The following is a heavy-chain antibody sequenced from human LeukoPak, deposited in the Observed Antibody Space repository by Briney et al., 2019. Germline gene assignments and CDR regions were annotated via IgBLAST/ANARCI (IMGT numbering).Heavy chain of an antibody. J-gene: IGHJ2*01. V-gene: IGHV3-7*01. Sequence: GGSLRLSCAASGFTFSSYWMNWVRQAPGKGLEWVANIKQDGSEKYYVDSVKGRFTISKDNAKNSLYLQMNSLRAEDTAVYYCAREIPHPSGREDGGWYFDLWGRGTLVTVSS. CDR2: IKQDGSEK. CDR1: GFTFSSYW. CDR3: AREIPHPSGREDGGWYFDL. D-gene: IGHD1-26*01.